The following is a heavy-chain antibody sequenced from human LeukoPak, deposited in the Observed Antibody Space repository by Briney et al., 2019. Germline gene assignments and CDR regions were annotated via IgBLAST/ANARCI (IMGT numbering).Heavy chain of an antibody. Sequence: GASVKVSCKASGYTFTSYGISWVRQAPGQELEWMGWIGAYNGNTNYAQKLQGRVTMTTDTSTSTAYMELRSLRSDDTAVYYCARVKVDDYVWGSYRFEDYFDYWGQGTLVTVSS. CDR1: GYTFTSYG. J-gene: IGHJ4*02. CDR2: IGAYNGNT. V-gene: IGHV1-18*01. D-gene: IGHD3-16*02. CDR3: ARVKVDDYVWGSYRFEDYFDY.